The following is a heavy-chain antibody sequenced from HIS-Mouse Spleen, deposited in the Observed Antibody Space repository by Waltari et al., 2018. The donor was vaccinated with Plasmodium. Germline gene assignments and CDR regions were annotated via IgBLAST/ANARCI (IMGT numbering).Heavy chain of an antibody. CDR3: ARDPPLSITGNLDAFDI. CDR2: ISSSSSYI. Sequence: EVQLVESGGGLVKLGGSRRLPCAASGFTFSSYTLNWVRQAPGKGLEWVSSISSSSSYIYYADSVKVRFTISRDNAKNSLYLQMNSLRAEDTAVYYCARDPPLSITGNLDAFDIWGQGTMVTVSS. CDR1: GFTFSSYT. V-gene: IGHV3-21*01. D-gene: IGHD1-20*01. J-gene: IGHJ3*02.